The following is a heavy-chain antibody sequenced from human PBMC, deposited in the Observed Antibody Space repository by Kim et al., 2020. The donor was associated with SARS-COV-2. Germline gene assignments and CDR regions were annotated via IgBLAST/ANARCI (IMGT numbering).Heavy chain of an antibody. CDR3: ARDTLATTVVTTDAFDI. J-gene: IGHJ3*02. D-gene: IGHD4-17*01. V-gene: IGHV1-18*01. CDR2: ISAYNGNT. Sequence: ASVKVSCKASGYTFTSYGISWVRQAPGQGLEWMGWISAYNGNTNYAQKLQGRVTMTTDTSTSTAYMELRSLRSDDTAVYYCARDTLATTVVTTDAFDIWGQGTMVTVSS. CDR1: GYTFTSYG.